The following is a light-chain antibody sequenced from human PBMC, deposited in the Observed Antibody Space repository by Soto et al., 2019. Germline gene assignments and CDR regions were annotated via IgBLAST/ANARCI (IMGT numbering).Light chain of an antibody. CDR2: SNN. Sequence: QSVLTQPPSASGTPGQRVIISCSGSSSNIGSNIVNWYQQLPGTAPKLPIYSNNQRPSGVPDRFSGSKSGTSASLAISGLQSDDEADYYCAAWNDGLNAYVFGTGTKVTVL. CDR3: AAWNDGLNAYV. J-gene: IGLJ1*01. V-gene: IGLV1-44*01. CDR1: SSNIGSNI.